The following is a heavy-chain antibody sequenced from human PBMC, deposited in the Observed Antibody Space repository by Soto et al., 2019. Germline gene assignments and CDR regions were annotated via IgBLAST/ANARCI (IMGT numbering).Heavy chain of an antibody. CDR1: GDSISSSVW. CDR2: VFHTGNT. J-gene: IGHJ4*02. CDR3: ARKAWVRFDY. Sequence: PSETLSLTCAVSGDSISSSVWSTWVRQPPGKGLEWIGEVFHTGNTNYNPSLKSRVTMSVDKSTNEFSLKVTSVTAADTAIYCCARKAWVRFDYWGQGALVTVSS. D-gene: IGHD7-27*01. V-gene: IGHV4-4*01.